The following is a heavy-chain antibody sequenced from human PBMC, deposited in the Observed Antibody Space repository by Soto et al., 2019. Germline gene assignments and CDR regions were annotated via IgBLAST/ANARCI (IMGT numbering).Heavy chain of an antibody. J-gene: IGHJ4*02. Sequence: ASVKVSCTASGYTFTSYAIHWVRQAPGQRLEWMGWINAGYGNTEYSQKFQGRVTITRDTSATTAYMELSSLRSEDTALYYCARDRFYGPGRYNYFDYWGQGTLVTVSS. CDR2: INAGYGNT. V-gene: IGHV1-3*01. CDR3: ARDRFYGPGRYNYFDY. D-gene: IGHD3-10*01. CDR1: GYTFTSYA.